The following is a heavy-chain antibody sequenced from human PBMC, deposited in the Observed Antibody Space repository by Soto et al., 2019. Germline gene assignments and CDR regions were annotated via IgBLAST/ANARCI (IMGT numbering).Heavy chain of an antibody. CDR1: GGSISSGGYY. V-gene: IGHV4-31*03. CDR3: ARDGTYGYWGFDP. J-gene: IGHJ5*02. CDR2: IYYSGST. Sequence: QVQLQESGPGLVKPSQTLSLTCTVSGGSISSGGYYWSWIRQHPGKGLEWIGYIYYSGSTYYNPSLKSRVTISVDTSKNPFSLELSSVNGADTAEYYGARDGTYGYWGFDPWGQGTLVTVSS. D-gene: IGHD2-15*01.